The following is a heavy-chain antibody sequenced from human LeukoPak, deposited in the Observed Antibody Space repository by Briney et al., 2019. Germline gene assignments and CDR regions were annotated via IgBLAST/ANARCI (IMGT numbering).Heavy chain of an antibody. Sequence: GGSLRLSCAASGFTFSSYSMCWVRQAPGKGLEWVTVISYDGSNKFYTDSVKGRFTISRDNSKNTLYLQMNSLRAEDTAVYYCARGGGSSPGKYFQHWGQGTLVTVSS. V-gene: IGHV3-30-3*01. CDR3: ARGGGSSPGKYFQH. CDR1: GFTFSSYS. D-gene: IGHD1-26*01. J-gene: IGHJ1*01. CDR2: ISYDGSNK.